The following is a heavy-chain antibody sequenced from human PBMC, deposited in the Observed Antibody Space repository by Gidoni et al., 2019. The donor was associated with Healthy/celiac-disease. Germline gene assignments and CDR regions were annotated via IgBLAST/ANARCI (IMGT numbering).Heavy chain of an antibody. CDR3: AKDRLGGMDV. J-gene: IGHJ6*02. Sequence: EVQLLESGGGLVQPGGCLRLSCAASGFTFSSYAMSWVRQAQGKGLEWVSASSGSGGSTYYADSVKGRFTISRDNSKNTLYLQMNSLRAEDTAVYYCAKDRLGGMDVWGQGTTVTVSS. CDR1: GFTFSSYA. V-gene: IGHV3-23*01. CDR2: SSGSGGST. D-gene: IGHD3-9*01.